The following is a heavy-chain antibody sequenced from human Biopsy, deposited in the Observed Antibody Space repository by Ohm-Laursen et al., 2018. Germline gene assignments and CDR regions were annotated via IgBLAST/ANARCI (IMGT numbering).Heavy chain of an antibody. D-gene: IGHD4-17*01. V-gene: IGHV4-34*01. J-gene: IGHJ4*02. CDR3: GNEVYGRDY. CDR1: GGSFNGYF. CDR2: ITQSGST. Sequence: GTLSLTCAVYGGSFNGYFWSWIRQPPGKGLEWIGDITQSGSTNYSPSLKSRVTISVDTAKKQFSLSLRSVTAADTAVYYCGNEVYGRDYWGQGARVTVSS.